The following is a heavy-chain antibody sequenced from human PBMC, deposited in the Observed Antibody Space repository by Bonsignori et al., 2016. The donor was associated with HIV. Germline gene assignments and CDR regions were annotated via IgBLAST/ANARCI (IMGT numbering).Heavy chain of an antibody. V-gene: IGHV4-34*01. J-gene: IGHJ4*02. CDR3: ARERFHYFDY. CDR2: INHSGST. D-gene: IGHD5-24*01. Sequence: WIRQPPGKGLEWIGEINHSGSTNYNPSLKSRVTISVDTSKNQFSLKLSSVTAADTAVYYCARERFHYFDYWGQGTLVTVSS.